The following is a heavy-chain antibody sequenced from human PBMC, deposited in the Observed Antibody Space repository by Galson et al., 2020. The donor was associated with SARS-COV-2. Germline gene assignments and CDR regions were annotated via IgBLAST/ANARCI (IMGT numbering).Heavy chain of an antibody. J-gene: IGHJ4*02. D-gene: IGHD5-18*01. CDR3: AKRGYTQFDY. CDR2: INGRRSYI. V-gene: IGHV3-21*01. CDR1: GFSFSDYT. Sequence: NSGGSLRLSCAASGFSFSDYTMNWVRQAPGKGLEWVSSINGRRSYIEYADSVRGRFTISRDNAKKSLYLQMDRLRAEDTAVYYCAKRGYTQFDYWGQGTLVTVSS.